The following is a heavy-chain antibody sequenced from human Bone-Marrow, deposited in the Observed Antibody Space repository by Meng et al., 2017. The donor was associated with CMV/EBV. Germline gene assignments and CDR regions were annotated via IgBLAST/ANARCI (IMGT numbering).Heavy chain of an antibody. Sequence: ASVKVSCKASLYTFIDHHMHWVRQAPGQGLEWVGLIIPTTGDTKYAQRFQGRVTLSRDTSISTAYMDLSGLRSDDTAVYYCARGTIMNRDYHHHGLDVWGHGTSVTVSS. CDR3: ARGTIMNRDYHHHGLDV. V-gene: IGHV1-2*02. J-gene: IGHJ6*02. CDR2: IIPTTGDT. D-gene: IGHD4-11*01. CDR1: LYTFIDHH.